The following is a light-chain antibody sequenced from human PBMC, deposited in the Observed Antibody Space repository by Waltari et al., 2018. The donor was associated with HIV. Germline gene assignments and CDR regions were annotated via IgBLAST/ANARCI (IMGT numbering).Light chain of an antibody. CDR1: SSDVGDFNS. Sequence: QSALTQPASVSGSPGQSITNSCPGTSSDVGDFNSVSWYQQHPGKAPKLIIYDVSNRPSGVSNRFSGSKSGNTASLTISGLQTEDEADYYCSSYTSSSTRVFGTGTKVTVL. V-gene: IGLV2-14*01. J-gene: IGLJ1*01. CDR3: SSYTSSSTRV. CDR2: DVS.